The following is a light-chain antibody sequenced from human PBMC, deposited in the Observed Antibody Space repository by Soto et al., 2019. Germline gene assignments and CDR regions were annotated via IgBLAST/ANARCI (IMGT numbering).Light chain of an antibody. J-gene: IGKJ1*01. Sequence: DIVMTQSPLSLPVTPGEPASISCRSSQSLLHSNGYNYLDWYLQKPGQSPQLLIYLGSNRDSGVPDRFSGSGSGTDFTLKISRVEAEDVGVYYCMQALQTPRTFGQWTKVEIK. CDR3: MQALQTPRT. CDR2: LGS. CDR1: QSLLHSNGYNY. V-gene: IGKV2-28*01.